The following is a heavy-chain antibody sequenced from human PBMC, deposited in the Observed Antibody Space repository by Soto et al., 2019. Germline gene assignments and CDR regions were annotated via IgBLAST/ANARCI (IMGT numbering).Heavy chain of an antibody. J-gene: IGHJ5*02. CDR2: VSNDGINK. V-gene: IGHV3-30-3*01. CDR3: ARAGSRLNWFDP. CDR1: GLNFSSFA. Sequence: GGSLRLSCAASGLNFSSFAMHWVRQAPGKGLEWVAIVSNDGINKYYADSVKGRFSVSKDNSKNMLYLQMNSLRVEDTAVYYCARAGSRLNWFDPWGQGTMVTVYS.